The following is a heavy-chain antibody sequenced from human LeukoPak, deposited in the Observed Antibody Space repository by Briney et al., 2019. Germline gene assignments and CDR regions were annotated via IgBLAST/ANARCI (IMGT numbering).Heavy chain of an antibody. CDR2: ISYDGSIK. CDR1: GFTFSSYA. CDR3: ARDGYYYDSSGYYYEVPYYYYYMDV. V-gene: IGHV3-30*04. D-gene: IGHD3-22*01. Sequence: GRSLRLSCAASGFTFSSYAMNWVRQAPGKGLEWVAVISYDGSIKYYADSVKGRFTISRDNSKNTLYLQMNSLRAEDTAVYYCARDGYYYDSSGYYYEVPYYYYYMDVWGKGTTVTVSS. J-gene: IGHJ6*03.